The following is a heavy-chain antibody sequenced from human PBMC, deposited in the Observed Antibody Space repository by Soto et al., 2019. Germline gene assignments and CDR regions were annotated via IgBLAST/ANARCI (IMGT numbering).Heavy chain of an antibody. V-gene: IGHV3-30*18. Sequence: PGGSLRLSCAASGFTFSSYGMHWVRQAPGKGLEWVAVISYDGSNKYYADSVKGRFTISRDNSKNTLYLQMNSLRAEDTAVYYCAKDVSFEQQLVNCYYGMDVWGQGTTVTVSS. J-gene: IGHJ6*02. CDR2: ISYDGSNK. CDR1: GFTFSSYG. CDR3: AKDVSFEQQLVNCYYGMDV. D-gene: IGHD6-13*01.